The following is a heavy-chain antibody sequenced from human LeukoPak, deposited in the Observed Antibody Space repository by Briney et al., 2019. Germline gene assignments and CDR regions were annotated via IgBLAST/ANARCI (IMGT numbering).Heavy chain of an antibody. Sequence: GGSLRLSCAASGFTFSSSGMHWVRQAPGKGLEWVAAIWYDGNNKFYADSVKGRFTISRDNSKNTLYLQMNSLRAEDTAVYYCARAYYGDYSPNDYWGQGTLVTVSP. D-gene: IGHD4-17*01. CDR1: GFTFSSSG. CDR3: ARAYYGDYSPNDY. J-gene: IGHJ4*02. V-gene: IGHV3-33*01. CDR2: IWYDGNNK.